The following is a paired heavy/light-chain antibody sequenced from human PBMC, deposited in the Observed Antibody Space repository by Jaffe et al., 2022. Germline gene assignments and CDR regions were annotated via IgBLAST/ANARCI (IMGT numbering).Heavy chain of an antibody. CDR2: VYYRGST. V-gene: IGHV4-39*01. D-gene: IGHD3-10*01. CDR1: GGSISNTNYY. CDR3: ARRFPYGSGSYSPYYFDY. J-gene: IGHJ4*02. Sequence: QLQLQESGPGLVKPSETLSLTCAVSGGSISNTNYYWDWIRQPPGKGLEWIGSVYYRGSTYYNPSLKSRVTISVDTSKNQFSLKLSSVTAADTAVYYCARRFPYGSGSYSPYYFDYWGQGTLVTVSS.
Light chain of an antibody. CDR1: QNIDKY. CDR2: AAS. J-gene: IGKJ1*01. V-gene: IGKV1-39*01. Sequence: DIQMTQSPSSLSASVGDRVTITCRASQNIDKYLNWYQQKAGKAPKLLIYAASSLQSGVPSRFSGSGSGTDFTLTISSLQPEDFATYHCQQSFNIPGTFGQGTKVEIK. CDR3: QQSFNIPGT.